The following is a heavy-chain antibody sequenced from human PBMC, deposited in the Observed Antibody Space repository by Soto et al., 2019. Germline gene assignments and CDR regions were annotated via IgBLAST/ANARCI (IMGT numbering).Heavy chain of an antibody. CDR3: AKDKRAIQAAGGIDY. V-gene: IGHV3-9*01. J-gene: IGHJ4*02. CDR1: GFTFDDYA. Sequence: EVQLVESGGGLVQPGRSLRLSCAASGFTFDDYAMHWVRQAPGKGLEWVSGISWNSGSIGYADSVKGRFTISRDNAKNSLYLQMNSLRAEDTALYYCAKDKRAIQAAGGIDYWGQGTLVTVSS. CDR2: ISWNSGSI. D-gene: IGHD3-16*01.